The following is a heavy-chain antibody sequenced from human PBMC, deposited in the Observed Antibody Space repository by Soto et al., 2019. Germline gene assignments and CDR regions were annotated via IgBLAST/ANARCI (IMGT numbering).Heavy chain of an antibody. CDR2: ISYDGSNK. CDR3: AKDPPTVVTTPEYFQH. Sequence: PGGSLRLSCAASGFTFSSYGMHWVRQAPGKGLEWVAVISYDGSNKYYADSVKGRFTISRDNSKNTLYLQMNSLRAEDTAVYYCAKDPPTVVTTPEYFQHWGQGTLVTVSS. CDR1: GFTFSSYG. J-gene: IGHJ1*01. D-gene: IGHD4-17*01. V-gene: IGHV3-30*18.